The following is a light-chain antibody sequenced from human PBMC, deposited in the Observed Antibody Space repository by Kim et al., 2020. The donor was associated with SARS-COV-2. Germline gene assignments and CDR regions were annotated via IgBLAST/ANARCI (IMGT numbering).Light chain of an antibody. J-gene: IGLJ1*01. CDR2: DVR. CDR3: CSYAGSDTYV. Sequence: GQTVTISCTGTSSDVGGYNDVSWYQQHPGKAPKLMIYDVRKRPAGVPDRFSGSKSGNAASLTISGLQAEDEADYYCCSYAGSDTYVFGTGTKVTVL. CDR1: SSDVGGYND. V-gene: IGLV2-11*01.